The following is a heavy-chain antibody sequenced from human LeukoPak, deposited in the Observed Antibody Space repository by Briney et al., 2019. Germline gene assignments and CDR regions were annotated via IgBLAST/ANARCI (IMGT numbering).Heavy chain of an antibody. J-gene: IGHJ4*02. V-gene: IGHV4-39*01. Sequence: KPSETLSLTCTVSGGSISSSSYYWGWLRQPPGKGLEWIGSIYYSGSTYYNPSLKSRVTISVDTSKNQFSLKLSSVTAADTAVYYCARLLVVRGVMDWGQGTLVTVSS. CDR1: GGSISSSSYY. CDR3: ARLLVVRGVMD. D-gene: IGHD3-10*01. CDR2: IYYSGST.